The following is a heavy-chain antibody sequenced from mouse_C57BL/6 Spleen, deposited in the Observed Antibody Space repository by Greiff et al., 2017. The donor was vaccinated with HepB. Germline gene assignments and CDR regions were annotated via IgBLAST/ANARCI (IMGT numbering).Heavy chain of an antibody. CDR2: IDPEDGDT. Sequence: VQLQQSGAELVRPGASVKLSCTASGFNIKDYYMHWVKQRPEQGLEWIGRIDPEDGDTEYAPKFQGKATMTADTSSNTAYLQLSSLTSEDTAVYYCTKVYDGYPAWFAYWGQGTLVTVSA. J-gene: IGHJ3*01. CDR3: TKVYDGYPAWFAY. CDR1: GFNIKDYY. D-gene: IGHD2-3*01. V-gene: IGHV14-1*01.